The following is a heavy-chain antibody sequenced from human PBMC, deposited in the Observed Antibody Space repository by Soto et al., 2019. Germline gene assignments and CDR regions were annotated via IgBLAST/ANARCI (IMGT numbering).Heavy chain of an antibody. Sequence: EVQLLESGGGLVQPGGSLRLSCAASGFTFSSYAMSWVRQAPGKGLEWVSAISGSGGSTYYADSVKGRFTISRDNSKNTLYLQMNSLRAEDTAVYYCVKEAGITMIVVVITTYFDYWGQGTLVTVSS. D-gene: IGHD3-22*01. V-gene: IGHV3-23*01. CDR3: VKEAGITMIVVVITTYFDY. J-gene: IGHJ4*02. CDR2: ISGSGGST. CDR1: GFTFSSYA.